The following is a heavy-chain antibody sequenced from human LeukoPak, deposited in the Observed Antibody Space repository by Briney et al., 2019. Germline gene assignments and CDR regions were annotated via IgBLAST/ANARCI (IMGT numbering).Heavy chain of an antibody. V-gene: IGHV1-8*03. CDR3: ARGASRSFDY. Sequence: ASVTVSCKTSGYTFTSYDINWVRQASGQGLEWMGWMNPNSGNTGFAQNFQGRVTITRDTSISTAYMELSSLRSEDTAVYFCARGASRSFDYWGQGTLVTVSS. CDR1: GYTFTSYD. CDR2: MNPNSGNT. J-gene: IGHJ4*02.